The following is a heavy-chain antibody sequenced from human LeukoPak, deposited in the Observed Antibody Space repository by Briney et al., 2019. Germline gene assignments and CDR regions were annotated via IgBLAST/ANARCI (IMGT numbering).Heavy chain of an antibody. CDR3: AREHEGYDILTGYYDWFDP. J-gene: IGHJ5*02. Sequence: SQTLSLTCTVSGGSISSGSYYWSWIRQPAGKGLEWIGRIYTSGSTNYNPSLKSRVTMSVDTSKNQFSLKLSSVTAADTAVYYCAREHEGYDILTGYYDWFDPWGQGTLVTVSS. CDR2: IYTSGST. CDR1: GGSISSGSYY. D-gene: IGHD3-9*01. V-gene: IGHV4-61*02.